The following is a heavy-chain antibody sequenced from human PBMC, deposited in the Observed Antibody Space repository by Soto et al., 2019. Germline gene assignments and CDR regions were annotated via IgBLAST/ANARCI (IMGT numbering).Heavy chain of an antibody. CDR3: AKGIAVAGGHFDY. CDR2: ISYDGSNK. D-gene: IGHD6-19*01. CDR1: GFTFSSYG. J-gene: IGHJ4*02. Sequence: QVQLVESGGGVVQPGRSLRLSCAASGFTFSSYGMHWVRQAPGKGLEWVAVISYDGSNKYYADSVKGRFTISRDNSKNTLYLQMNSLRAEDTAVCYCAKGIAVAGGHFDYWGQGTLVTVSS. V-gene: IGHV3-30*18.